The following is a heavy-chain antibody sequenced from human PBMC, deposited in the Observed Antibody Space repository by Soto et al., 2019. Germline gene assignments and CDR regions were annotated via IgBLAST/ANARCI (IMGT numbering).Heavy chain of an antibody. CDR2: IYYSGST. D-gene: IGHD2-2*01. V-gene: IGHV4-39*01. J-gene: IGHJ3*02. CDR1: GGSISSSSYY. CDR3: ARLVRVVPAAILYSDAFDI. Sequence: QLLESGPGLVKPSETLSLTCTVSGGSISSSSYYWGWIRQPPGKGLEWIGSIYYSGSTYYNPSLKSRVTISVDTSKNQFSLKLSSVTAADTAVYYCARLVRVVPAAILYSDAFDIWGQGTMVTVSS.